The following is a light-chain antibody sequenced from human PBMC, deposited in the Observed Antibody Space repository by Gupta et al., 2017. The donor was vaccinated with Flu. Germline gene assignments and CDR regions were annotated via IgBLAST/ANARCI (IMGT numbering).Light chain of an antibody. Sequence: DIQMTPSPSTLSASVGDRVTITCRASQSISSWLAWYRQKPGKAPKLLIYKASSLESGVPSRFSGSGSGTEFTLTISSLQPDDFATYYCQQYSSYSTTFGQGTKVEIK. CDR2: KAS. J-gene: IGKJ1*01. V-gene: IGKV1-5*03. CDR3: QQYSSYSTT. CDR1: QSISSW.